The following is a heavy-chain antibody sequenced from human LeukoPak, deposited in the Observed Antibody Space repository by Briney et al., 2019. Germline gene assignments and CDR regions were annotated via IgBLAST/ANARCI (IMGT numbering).Heavy chain of an antibody. CDR3: ARDNRRGGTTH. CDR1: GFTFRDDY. J-gene: IGHJ4*02. CDR2: ISSSGSTI. Sequence: GGSLRLSCAASGFTFRDDYMSWICQGPGKGQGWVSYISSSGSTIYYADSVKGRFTISRDNAKNSLYLQMNSLRAEDTAVYYCARDNRRGGTTHWGQGTLVTVSS. V-gene: IGHV3-11*01. D-gene: IGHD4-17*01.